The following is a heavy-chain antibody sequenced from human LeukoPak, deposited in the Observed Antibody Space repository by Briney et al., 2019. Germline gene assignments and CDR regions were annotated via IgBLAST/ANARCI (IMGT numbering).Heavy chain of an antibody. D-gene: IGHD3-16*01. CDR1: GYTFTSFD. J-gene: IGHJ4*02. CDR3: ARWGGVDF. Sequence: ASVKVSCKTSGYTFTSFDINWVRQAAGQGLEWMEWMNPNSGNTGYAQKFQGRVTMTRDTSISTAYMELRRLESEDTAVYYCARWGGVDFWGQGTLVTVSS. V-gene: IGHV1-8*01. CDR2: MNPNSGNT.